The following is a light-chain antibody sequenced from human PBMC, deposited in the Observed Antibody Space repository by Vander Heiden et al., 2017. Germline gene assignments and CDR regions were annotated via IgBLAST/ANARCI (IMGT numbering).Light chain of an antibody. V-gene: IGKV1-39*01. CDR3: QQRDRTPRT. CDR2: AAS. CDR1: QSISSY. J-gene: IGKJ1*01. Sequence: DIQMTQSPSSLSASVGDRVTITCRASQSISSYLNWYQQKPGKAPKLLIYAASSLQSGVPSRFSGSGSGADFTLTISSLQPEDFATCYCQQRDRTPRTFGQGTKVEIK.